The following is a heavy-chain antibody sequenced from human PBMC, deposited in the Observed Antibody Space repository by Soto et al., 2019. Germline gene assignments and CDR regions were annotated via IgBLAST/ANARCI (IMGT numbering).Heavy chain of an antibody. Sequence: GASVKVSCKASGYTFTSYGISWVRQAPGQGLEWMGWISAYNGNTNYAQKLQGRVTMTTDTSTSTAYMELRSLRSDDTAVYYCARDLFIDDLWSGYYKVPDAFDIWGQGTMVTVSS. CDR1: GYTFTSYG. J-gene: IGHJ3*02. D-gene: IGHD3-3*01. V-gene: IGHV1-18*01. CDR2: ISAYNGNT. CDR3: ARDLFIDDLWSGYYKVPDAFDI.